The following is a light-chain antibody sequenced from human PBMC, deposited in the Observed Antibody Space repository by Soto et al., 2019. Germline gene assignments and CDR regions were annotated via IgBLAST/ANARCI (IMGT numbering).Light chain of an antibody. CDR3: QQYGSSPS. J-gene: IGKJ5*01. CDR1: QSVSSSY. CDR2: GAS. V-gene: IGKV3-20*01. Sequence: EIVLTQSPGTLSLSPGERATLSCRASQSVSSSYLAWYQQKPGQAPRLLIYGASSRATGIPDRFSGSGSGTEFTLTISRLEPEDFAVYYCQQYGSSPSFGPGTRLQIX.